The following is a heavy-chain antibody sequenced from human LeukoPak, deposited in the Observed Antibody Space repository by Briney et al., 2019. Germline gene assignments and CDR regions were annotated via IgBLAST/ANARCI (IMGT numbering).Heavy chain of an antibody. J-gene: IGHJ5*02. CDR3: AKGVIAAAGIGDNDWFDP. V-gene: IGHV3-9*01. CDR2: ISWNSGSI. Sequence: GRSLRLSCAASGFTFDDYAMHWVRQAPGKGLEWVSGISWNSGSIGYADSVKGRFTISRDNAKNSLYLQMNSLRAEDTALYYCAKGVIAAAGIGDNDWFDPWGQGTLVTVSS. CDR1: GFTFDDYA. D-gene: IGHD6-13*01.